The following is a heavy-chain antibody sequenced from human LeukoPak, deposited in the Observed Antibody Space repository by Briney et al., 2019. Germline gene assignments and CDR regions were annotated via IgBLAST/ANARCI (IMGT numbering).Heavy chain of an antibody. Sequence: PGGSPRLSCAASGFTVSNAWMSWVRQAPGKGLEWVGRIRSKGDGGTTDHAAPVKGRFTISRDDSKNTLNLQMNSLKTEDTAMYYCTTYNSRDAFDIWGQGTMVTVSS. V-gene: IGHV3-15*01. CDR1: GFTVSNAW. CDR2: IRSKGDGGTT. CDR3: TTYNSRDAFDI. J-gene: IGHJ3*02. D-gene: IGHD2/OR15-2a*01.